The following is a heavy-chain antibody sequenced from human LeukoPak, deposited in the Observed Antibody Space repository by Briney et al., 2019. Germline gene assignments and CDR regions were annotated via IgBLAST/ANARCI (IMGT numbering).Heavy chain of an antibody. CDR3: ARGSDYEDALDI. J-gene: IGHJ3*02. D-gene: IGHD4-17*01. V-gene: IGHV1-2*02. CDR2: INPNSGGT. Sequence: ASVTVSCKASGYTFTGYYMHWMRQAPGQGLEWMGWINPNSGGTNYAQKFQGRVTMTRDTSISTAYMELSRLRSDDTAVYYCARGSDYEDALDIWGQGTMVTVSS. CDR1: GYTFTGYY.